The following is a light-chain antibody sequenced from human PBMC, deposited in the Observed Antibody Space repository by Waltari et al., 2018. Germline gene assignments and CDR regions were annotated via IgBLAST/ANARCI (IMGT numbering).Light chain of an antibody. CDR3: CSYTSSSTLV. Sequence: QSALTQPASVSGSPGQSITIFCTATSSDVGTYNYVSWYQQHPGKAPTLMIYDVTTRPSGISDRFSGSKSGNRASLSISGLQPEDEADYYCCSYTSSSTLVFGGGTKLTVL. CDR2: DVT. V-gene: IGLV2-14*03. CDR1: SSDVGTYNY. J-gene: IGLJ2*01.